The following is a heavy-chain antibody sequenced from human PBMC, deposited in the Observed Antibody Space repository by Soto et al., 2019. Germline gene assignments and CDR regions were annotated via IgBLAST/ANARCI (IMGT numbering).Heavy chain of an antibody. D-gene: IGHD3-22*01. CDR1: GFTFISYS. V-gene: IGHV3-21*01. CDR3: ARFWYDSSGYPASDAFDI. CDR2: ISSSSSYI. Sequence: GGSLRLSCAASGFTFISYSINFVRHSPFKWLEWVSSISSSSSYIYYADSVKGRFTISRDNAKNSLYLQMNSLRAEDTAVYYCARFWYDSSGYPASDAFDIWGQGTMVTVSS. J-gene: IGHJ3*02.